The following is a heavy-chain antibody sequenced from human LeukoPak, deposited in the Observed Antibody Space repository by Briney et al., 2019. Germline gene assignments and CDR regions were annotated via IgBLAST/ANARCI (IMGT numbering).Heavy chain of an antibody. CDR1: GFTFSSYA. D-gene: IGHD3-9*01. Sequence: GGSLRLSCAASGFTFSSYAMTWVRQAPGKGLEWVSAISGSGGSSYYADSVKSRFTISRDNAKNSLYLQMNSLRAEDTALYYCAKDRDRIWFDAFDIWGQGTMVTVSS. CDR3: AKDRDRIWFDAFDI. V-gene: IGHV3-23*01. J-gene: IGHJ3*02. CDR2: ISGSGGSS.